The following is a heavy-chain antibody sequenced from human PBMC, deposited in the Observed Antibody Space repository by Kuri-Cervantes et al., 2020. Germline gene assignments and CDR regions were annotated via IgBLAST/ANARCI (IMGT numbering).Heavy chain of an antibody. CDR2: IYTSGST. J-gene: IGHJ4*02. CDR1: GGSISSGSYY. CDR3: ARVDVGGYLD. Sequence: LRLSCTVSGGSISSGSYYWSWIRQPAGKGLEWIGRIYTSGSTNYNPSPKSRVTISVDTSKNQFSLKLSSVTAADTAVYYCARVDVGGYLDWGQGTLVTVSS. V-gene: IGHV4-61*02. D-gene: IGHD5-12*01.